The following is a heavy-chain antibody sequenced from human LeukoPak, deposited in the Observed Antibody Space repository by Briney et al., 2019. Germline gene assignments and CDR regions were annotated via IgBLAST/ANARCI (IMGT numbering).Heavy chain of an antibody. CDR1: GFTFDDYA. CDR2: ISWNSGSI. J-gene: IGHJ4*02. Sequence: GGSLRLSCAASGFTFDDYAMHWVRQAPGKGLEWVSGISWNSGSIGYADSVKGRFTISRDNAKNSLYLQMNSLRAGDMALYYCAKDRYSSSSYFDYWGQGTLVTVSS. V-gene: IGHV3-9*03. D-gene: IGHD6-6*01. CDR3: AKDRYSSSSYFDY.